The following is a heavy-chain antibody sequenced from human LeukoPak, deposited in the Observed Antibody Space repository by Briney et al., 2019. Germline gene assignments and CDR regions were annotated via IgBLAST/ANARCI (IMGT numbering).Heavy chain of an antibody. CDR3: ARDLSGYCSNTNCYEDGWFDP. Sequence: HGASVKVSCKASGYTFTSYGISWVRQAPGQGLEWMGWISAYNGNTNYAQKLQGRVTMTTDTSTSTAYMELRSLRSDDTAVYYCARDLSGYCSNTNCYEDGWFDPWGQGTLVTVSS. V-gene: IGHV1-18*01. CDR2: ISAYNGNT. J-gene: IGHJ5*02. D-gene: IGHD2-2*03. CDR1: GYTFTSYG.